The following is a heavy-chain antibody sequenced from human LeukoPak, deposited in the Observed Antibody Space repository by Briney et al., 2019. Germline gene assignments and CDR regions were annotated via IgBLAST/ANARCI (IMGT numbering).Heavy chain of an antibody. CDR1: GFIFTNAW. Sequence: GGSLRLSCAASGFIFTNAWMTWVRQAPGKGLEWVSSISGSGGYTYYTDSVQGRFTISRDNSKNTLYLQMNSLRAEDTAVYYCAKDGQPSTRSYLCTNGICYEDFWGQGTLVTVSS. D-gene: IGHD2-8*01. V-gene: IGHV3-23*01. CDR3: AKDGQPSTRSYLCTNGICYEDF. CDR2: ISGSGGYT. J-gene: IGHJ4*02.